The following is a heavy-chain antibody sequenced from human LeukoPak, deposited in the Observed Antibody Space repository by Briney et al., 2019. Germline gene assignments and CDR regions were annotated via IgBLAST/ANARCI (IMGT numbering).Heavy chain of an antibody. CDR1: GFPFSSYW. CDR2: IRQDGGEV. CDR3: AREDHANYNY. J-gene: IGHJ4*02. D-gene: IGHD4/OR15-4a*01. V-gene: IGHV3-7*01. Sequence: GGSLRLSCAASGFPFSSYWMSWVRQAPGKGLEWVANIRQDGGEVFYVDSVKGRFTISRDNAKNSLYLQMNSLRAEDTAVYYCAREDHANYNYWGQGTLVTVSS.